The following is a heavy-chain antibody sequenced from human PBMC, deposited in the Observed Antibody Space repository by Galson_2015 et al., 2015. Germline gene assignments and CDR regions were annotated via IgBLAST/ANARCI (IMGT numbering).Heavy chain of an antibody. Sequence: SLRLSCAASGFTFSSYSMNWVRQAPGKGLEWVSYISGTSSYTKYEDSVKGRFTISRDNAKNSLYLQMNSLRAEDTAVYYCARTVAGLDYWGQGTLVTVSS. D-gene: IGHD4-23*01. V-gene: IGHV3-21*05. CDR2: ISGTSSYT. CDR3: ARTVAGLDY. J-gene: IGHJ4*02. CDR1: GFTFSSYS.